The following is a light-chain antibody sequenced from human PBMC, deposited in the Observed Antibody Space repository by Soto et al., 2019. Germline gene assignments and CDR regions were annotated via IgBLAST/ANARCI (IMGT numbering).Light chain of an antibody. Sequence: CTGTSSDVGAYNFVSWYQQYPGKAPKLIIFDVSARPSGVPDRFSGSKSGNTASLTISGLQADDEADYYCCSYAGTYSPVLGGGTKLTVL. J-gene: IGLJ2*01. CDR3: CSYAGTYSPV. CDR1: SSDVGAYNF. CDR2: DVS. V-gene: IGLV2-11*01.